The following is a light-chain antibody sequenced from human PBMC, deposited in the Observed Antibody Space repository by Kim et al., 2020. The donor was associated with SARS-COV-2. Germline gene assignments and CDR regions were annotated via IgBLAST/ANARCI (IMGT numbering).Light chain of an antibody. Sequence: AAVRDRVTITCRESQDIRNDLGWYQQNPGRALKRLIYGASSLQSGVPSRFSGSGSGTEFTLTISSVQPEDFATYFCLQHRTYPFTFGQGTRLEIQ. CDR2: GAS. CDR1: QDIRND. J-gene: IGKJ5*01. CDR3: LQHRTYPFT. V-gene: IGKV1-17*01.